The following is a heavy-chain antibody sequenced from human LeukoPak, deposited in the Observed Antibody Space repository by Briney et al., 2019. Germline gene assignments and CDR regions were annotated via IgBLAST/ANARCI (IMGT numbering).Heavy chain of an antibody. Sequence: GGSLRLSCAASGFTVTSNHMNWVRQAPGKGLEWVSIIYTGGTTHYADSLKDRFTISRDDSINTLYLQMNSLRAEDTAVYYCARCSGGSTYHSDDYWGQGTLVTVSS. CDR3: ARCSGGSTYHSDDY. CDR1: GFTVTSNH. V-gene: IGHV3-66*01. CDR2: IYTGGTT. D-gene: IGHD2-15*01. J-gene: IGHJ4*02.